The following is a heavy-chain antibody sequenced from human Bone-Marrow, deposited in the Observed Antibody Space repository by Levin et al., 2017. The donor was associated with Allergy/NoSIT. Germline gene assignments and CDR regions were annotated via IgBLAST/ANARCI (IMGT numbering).Heavy chain of an antibody. V-gene: IGHV3-74*01. D-gene: IGHD3-10*01. Sequence: GESLKISCTASGFTFSNYWMHWVRQAPGKGLVWVSRINSDVSRTNYADSVKGRFTISRDNAKNTLYLQMDSLRAEDTAVYYCARDSDFQISGSYFYSYYYGMDVWGQGTAVSVSS. CDR2: INSDVSRT. CDR3: ARDSDFQISGSYFYSYYYGMDV. J-gene: IGHJ6*02. CDR1: GFTFSNYW.